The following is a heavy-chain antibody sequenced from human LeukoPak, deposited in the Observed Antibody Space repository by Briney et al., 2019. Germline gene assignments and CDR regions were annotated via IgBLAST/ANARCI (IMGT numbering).Heavy chain of an antibody. J-gene: IGHJ4*02. CDR3: AGANSYSSSWDYFDY. D-gene: IGHD6-13*01. CDR2: IYPGDSDT. Sequence: GEFLKISCKGSGYSFTSYWIGWVRQMPGKGLEWMGIIYPGDSDTRYSPSFQGQVTISADKSISTAYLQWSSLKASDTAMYYCAGANSYSSSWDYFDYWGQGTLVTVSS. CDR1: GYSFTSYW. V-gene: IGHV5-51*03.